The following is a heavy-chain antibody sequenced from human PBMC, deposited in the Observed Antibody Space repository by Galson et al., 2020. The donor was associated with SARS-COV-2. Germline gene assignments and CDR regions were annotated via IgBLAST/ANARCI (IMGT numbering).Heavy chain of an antibody. D-gene: IGHD6-19*01. CDR3: ARIDSSGCRGNY. CDR2: IDWDDDE. Sequence: ESGPTLVKPTQTLTLTCTFSGFSLTTSGMCVNWIRQPPGKALEWLARIDWDDDEYYNTSLKTRLTISKDTSKNQVVLTITNLDPVDTATYYCARIDSSGCRGNYWGQGTLVTVSS. CDR1: GFSLTTSGMC. V-gene: IGHV2-70*11. J-gene: IGHJ4*02.